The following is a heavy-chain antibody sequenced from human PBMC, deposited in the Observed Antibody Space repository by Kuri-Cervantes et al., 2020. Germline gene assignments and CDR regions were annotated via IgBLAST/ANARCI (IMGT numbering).Heavy chain of an antibody. J-gene: IGHJ4*02. Sequence: SETLSLTCSVSGYSISSGHSWGWIRQPPGKGLEWIGNLYHSGIPYYNPSLKSRVTTSVDTSKNQFSLKLSSVTAADTAVYYCARGAGYCSSTSCYRSPQNNWNYARKYYFDYWGQGTLVTVSS. CDR3: ARGAGYCSSTSCYRSPQNNWNYARKYYFDY. CDR2: LYHSGIP. D-gene: IGHD2-2*01. V-gene: IGHV4-38-2*02. CDR1: GYSISSGHS.